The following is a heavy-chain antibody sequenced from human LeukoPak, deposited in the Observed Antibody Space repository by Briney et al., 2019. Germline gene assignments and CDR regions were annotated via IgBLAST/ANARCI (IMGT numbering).Heavy chain of an antibody. Sequence: GGSLRLSCAASGFSVSSDYMNWGRQAPGKGLEWVSVVYLGGGTDYADSVKGRFTISRDIPKNTLYLQMNGLRVDDTAVYYCVRQFWAWGQGTLVTVSA. CDR1: GFSVSSDY. V-gene: IGHV3-66*04. CDR2: VYLGGGT. CDR3: VRQFWA. J-gene: IGHJ5*02. D-gene: IGHD3-16*01.